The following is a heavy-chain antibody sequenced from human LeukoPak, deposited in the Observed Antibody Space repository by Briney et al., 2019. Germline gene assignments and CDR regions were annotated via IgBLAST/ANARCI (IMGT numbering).Heavy chain of an antibody. J-gene: IGHJ4*02. Sequence: GGSLRLSCAASGFTFSSYAMSWVRQAPGKGLEWVSAISGSGGSTYYADSVKGRFTISRDNSKNTLYLQMNSLRAEDTAVYYCAKDYDIVVVPAAGDYFDYWGQGTLVTVSS. V-gene: IGHV3-23*01. CDR1: GFTFSSYA. CDR3: AKDYDIVVVPAAGDYFDY. CDR2: ISGSGGST. D-gene: IGHD2-2*01.